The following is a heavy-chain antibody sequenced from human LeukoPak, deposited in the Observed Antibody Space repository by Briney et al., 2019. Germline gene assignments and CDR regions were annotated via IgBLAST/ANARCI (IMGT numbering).Heavy chain of an antibody. CDR3: AKHVGLGYCSSTSCYRGDIGPLYYYYGMDV. CDR1: GFTFSSYA. D-gene: IGHD2-2*02. J-gene: IGHJ6*02. CDR2: ISGSGGST. Sequence: PGGSLRLSCAASGFTFSSYAMSWVRQAPGKGLEWVSAISGSGGSTYYADSVKGRFTISRDNSKNTLYLQMNSLRAEDTAVYYCAKHVGLGYCSSTSCYRGDIGPLYYYYGMDVWGQGTTVTVSS. V-gene: IGHV3-23*01.